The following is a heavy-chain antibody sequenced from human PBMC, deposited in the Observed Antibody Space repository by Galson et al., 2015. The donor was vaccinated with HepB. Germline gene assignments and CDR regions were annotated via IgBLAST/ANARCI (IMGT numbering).Heavy chain of an antibody. CDR3: ARVWFYHGNPSYYYGMDV. CDR1: GFTFDDYG. V-gene: IGHV3-74*01. Sequence: SLRLSCAASGFTFDDYGMSWVRQAPGKGLVWVSRINSDGSSTSYADSVKGRFTISRDNAKSTLYLQMNSLRAEDTAVYYCARVWFYHGNPSYYYGMDVWGQGTTVTVSS. J-gene: IGHJ6*02. D-gene: IGHD3-10*01. CDR2: INSDGSST.